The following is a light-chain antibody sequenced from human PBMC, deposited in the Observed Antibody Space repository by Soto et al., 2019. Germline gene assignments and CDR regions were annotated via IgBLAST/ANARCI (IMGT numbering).Light chain of an antibody. V-gene: IGKV3-11*01. CDR1: QSVGNN. CDR2: EAS. J-gene: IGKJ1*01. CDR3: HQYNNWPPWT. Sequence: EIVLTQSPATLSLSPGERATLSCRASQSVGNNLAWYQQKPGQAPGLLIYEASTRATGIPARFSGSGSGTDFTLTISSLEPEDFAVYYCHQYNNWPPWTFGPGTKVVIK.